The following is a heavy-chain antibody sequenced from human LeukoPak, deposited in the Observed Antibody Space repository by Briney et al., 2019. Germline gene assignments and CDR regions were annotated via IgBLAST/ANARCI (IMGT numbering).Heavy chain of an antibody. D-gene: IGHD6-19*01. CDR2: ISYDGSNK. Sequence: GRSLRLSCAASGFTFSSYAMHWVRQAPGKGLEWVAVISYDGSNKYYADSVKGRFTISRDNPKNTLYLQMNSLRAEDTAVYYCARTGIAVAGIDYWGQGTLVTVSS. CDR1: GFTFSSYA. CDR3: ARTGIAVAGIDY. V-gene: IGHV3-30-3*01. J-gene: IGHJ4*02.